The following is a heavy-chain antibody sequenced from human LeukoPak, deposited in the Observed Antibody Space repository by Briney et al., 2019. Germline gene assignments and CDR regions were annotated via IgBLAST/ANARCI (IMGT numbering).Heavy chain of an antibody. CDR1: GGSFSGHY. D-gene: IGHD1-26*01. Sequence: SETLSLTCAVYGGSFSGHYWSWIRQPPGKGLEWIGEINHSGSTNYNPSLKSRVTISVDTSKNQFSLKLSSVTAADTAVYYCARAGHSGSYPKPNWFDPWGQGTLVTVSS. CDR3: ARAGHSGSYPKPNWFDP. V-gene: IGHV4-34*01. CDR2: INHSGST. J-gene: IGHJ5*02.